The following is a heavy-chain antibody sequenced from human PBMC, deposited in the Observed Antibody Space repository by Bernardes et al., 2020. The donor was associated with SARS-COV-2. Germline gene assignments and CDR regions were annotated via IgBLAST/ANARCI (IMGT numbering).Heavy chain of an antibody. CDR1: GGSISSSSYY. D-gene: IGHD5-12*01. CDR2: IYYSGST. V-gene: IGHV4-39*01. CDR3: ASQAWLRAHFDY. J-gene: IGHJ4*02. Sequence: ETLSLTCTVSGGSISSSSYYWGWIRQPPGKGLEWIGSIYYSGSTYYNPSLKSRVTISVDTSKNQFSLKLSSVTAADTAVYYCASQAWLRAHFDYWGQGTLVTVSS.